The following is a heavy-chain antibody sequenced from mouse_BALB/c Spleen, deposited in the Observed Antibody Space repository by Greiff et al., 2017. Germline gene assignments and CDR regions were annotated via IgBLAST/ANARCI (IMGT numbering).Heavy chain of an antibody. J-gene: IGHJ2*01. Sequence: ESGPGLVKPSQSLSLTCTVTGYSITSDYAWNWIRQFPGNKLEWMGYISYSGSTSYNPSLKSRISITRDTSKNQFFLQLNSVTTEDTATYYCARSKYGNSDYWGQGTTLTVSS. CDR2: ISYSGST. V-gene: IGHV3-2*02. D-gene: IGHD2-10*02. CDR1: GYSITSDYA. CDR3: ARSKYGNSDY.